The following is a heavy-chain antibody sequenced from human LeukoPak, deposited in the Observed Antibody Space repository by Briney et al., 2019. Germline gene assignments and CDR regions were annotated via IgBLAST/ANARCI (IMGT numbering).Heavy chain of an antibody. CDR2: IYYSGST. Sequence: PSETLSLTCTVSGGSVSSGSYYWSWIRQPPGKGLEWIGYIYYSGSTNYNPSLKSRVTISVDTSKNQFSLKLSSVTAADTAVYYCARAIVATKYFDYWGQGTLVTVSS. V-gene: IGHV4-61*01. J-gene: IGHJ4*02. D-gene: IGHD5-12*01. CDR3: ARAIVATKYFDY. CDR1: GGSVSSGSYY.